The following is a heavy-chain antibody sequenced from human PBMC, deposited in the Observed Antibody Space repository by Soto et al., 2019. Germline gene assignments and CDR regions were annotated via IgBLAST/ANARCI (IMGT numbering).Heavy chain of an antibody. J-gene: IGHJ4*02. CDR3: ASRGSGHTFDY. CDR2: SYDAGTT. Sequence: QVQLQESGPGLVKPSETLSLTCAVSGASISRIGFHWGWFRQPPGQGLVWIGSSYDAGTTIYNSSLKSRDTISADTSKNHFSLRLTSVSAADTAVYYCASRGSGHTFDYWGQGTLVAVA. V-gene: IGHV4-39*01. CDR1: GASISRIGFH. D-gene: IGHD3-10*01.